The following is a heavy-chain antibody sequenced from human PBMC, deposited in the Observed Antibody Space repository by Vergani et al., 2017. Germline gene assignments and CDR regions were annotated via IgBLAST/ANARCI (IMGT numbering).Heavy chain of an antibody. V-gene: IGHV3-30*03. J-gene: IGHJ4*02. CDR2: ISYDGSNK. Sequence: QVQLVESGAGVVQPGRSLRLSCAASGFTFSSYGMHWVRQAPGKGLEWVAVISYDGSNKYYADSVKGRFTISRDNSKNTLYLQMNSLRAEDTAVYYCVRFEGYHWGQGTLVTVSS. CDR3: VRFEGYH. D-gene: IGHD2-2*01. CDR1: GFTFSSYG.